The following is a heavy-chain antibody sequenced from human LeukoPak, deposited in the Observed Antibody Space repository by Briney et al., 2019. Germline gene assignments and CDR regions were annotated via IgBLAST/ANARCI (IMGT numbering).Heavy chain of an antibody. Sequence: GGSLRLSCAASGFTFSSYSMNWVRQAPGKGLEWVSYIGTSSSTIYYADSVKGRFTISRDNAKNSLYLQMNSLRAEDTAVYYCARAEYSSSPAYWGQGTLVTVSS. CDR1: GFTFSSYS. V-gene: IGHV3-48*01. CDR2: IGTSSSTI. CDR3: ARAEYSSSPAY. D-gene: IGHD6-6*01. J-gene: IGHJ4*02.